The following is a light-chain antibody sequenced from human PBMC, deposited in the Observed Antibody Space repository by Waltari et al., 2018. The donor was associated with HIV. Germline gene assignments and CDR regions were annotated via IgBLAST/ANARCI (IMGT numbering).Light chain of an antibody. J-gene: IGLJ3*02. V-gene: IGLV2-14*01. CDR1: NSDVGGYNF. CDR2: EVT. Sequence: QSALTQPASVSGSPGQSITISCTGTNSDVGGYNFVSWYQQHPGNAPNLMIDEVTNRPSGLSNRFSGSKSGNTASLTISGLQAEDEADYYCTSYTSNNTLMFGGGTKVTVL. CDR3: TSYTSNNTLM.